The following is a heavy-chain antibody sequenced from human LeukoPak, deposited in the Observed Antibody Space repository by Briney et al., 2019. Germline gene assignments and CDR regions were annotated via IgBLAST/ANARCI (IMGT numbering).Heavy chain of an antibody. D-gene: IGHD2-2*01. CDR3: ARPSTSPIVEHFQH. CDR1: GFTFSSYS. J-gene: IGHJ1*01. CDR2: ISSSSSTI. V-gene: IGHV3-48*01. Sequence: GGSLRLSCAASGFTFSSYSMNWVRQAPGKGLEWVSYISSSSSTIYYADSVKGRFTISRDNAKNSLYLQMNSLRAEDTAVYYCARPSTSPIVEHFQHWARAPWSPSPQ.